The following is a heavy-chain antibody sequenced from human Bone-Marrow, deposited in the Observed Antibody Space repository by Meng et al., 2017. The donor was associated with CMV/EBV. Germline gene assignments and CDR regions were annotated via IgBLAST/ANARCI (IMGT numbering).Heavy chain of an antibody. J-gene: IGHJ5*02. CDR1: GFTFSSYA. CDR2: ISGSGGST. D-gene: IGHD1-1*01. CDR3: ARLYLEVDFPNWFDP. V-gene: IGHV3-23*01. Sequence: GGSLRLSCAASGFTFSSYAMSWVRQAPGKGLEWVSAISGSGGSTYYADSVKGRFTISRDNSKNTLYFQMNSLRAEDTAVYYCARLYLEVDFPNWFDPWGQGTLVTVSS.